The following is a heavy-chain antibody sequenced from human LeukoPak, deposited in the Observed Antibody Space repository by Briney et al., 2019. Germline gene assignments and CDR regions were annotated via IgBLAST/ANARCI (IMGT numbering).Heavy chain of an antibody. CDR1: GGSISSYY. CDR3: AREDYSSGRGFYKSLDY. V-gene: IGHV4-4*07. D-gene: IGHD2-21*01. Sequence: SETLSLTCTVSGGSISSYYWSWIRQPAGKGLEWIGRIYTSGSTNYNPSLKSRVTMSVDTSKNQFSLKLSSVTAADTAVYYCAREDYSSGRGFYKSLDYWGQGTLVTVSS. J-gene: IGHJ4*02. CDR2: IYTSGST.